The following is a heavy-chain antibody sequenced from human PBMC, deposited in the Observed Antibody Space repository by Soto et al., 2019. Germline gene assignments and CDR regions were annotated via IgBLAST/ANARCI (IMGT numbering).Heavy chain of an antibody. CDR2: IDPSDSQT. CDR1: GYSFAGYW. V-gene: IGHV5-10-1*01. J-gene: IGHJ4*02. Sequence: GESLKISCKGSGYSFAGYWITWVRQKPGKVLEWMGRIDPSDSQTYYSPSFRGHVTISVTKSITTVFLQWSSLRASDTAMYYCARQIYDSDTGPNFQYYFDSWGQGXPVTVSS. CDR3: ARQIYDSDTGPNFQYYFDS. D-gene: IGHD3-22*01.